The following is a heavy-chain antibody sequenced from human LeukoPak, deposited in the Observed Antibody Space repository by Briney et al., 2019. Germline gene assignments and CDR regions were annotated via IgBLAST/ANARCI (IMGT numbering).Heavy chain of an antibody. CDR3: ARDRYSSDVQYYFDY. D-gene: IGHD6-19*01. CDR2: ISSSSTYI. CDR1: GFTFSGYS. Sequence: GGSLRLSCAASGFTFSGYSMNWVRQAPGKGLEWVSFISSSSTYIYYADSVKGRFTISRDNAKNSLYLQMNSLRAEDTAVYYCARDRYSSDVQYYFDYWGQGTLVTVSS. J-gene: IGHJ4*02. V-gene: IGHV3-21*01.